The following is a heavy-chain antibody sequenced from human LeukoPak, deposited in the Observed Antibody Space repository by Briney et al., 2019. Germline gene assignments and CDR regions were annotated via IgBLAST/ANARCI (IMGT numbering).Heavy chain of an antibody. CDR3: ARDAWNYVGYFDY. CDR2: INWNGGST. CDR1: GFTFDDSV. V-gene: IGHV3-20*04. D-gene: IGHD1-7*01. J-gene: IGHJ4*02. Sequence: SGGSLRLSCAASGFTFDDSVMSWVRQAPGKGLEWVSGINWNGGSTGYADSVKGRFTISRDNAKNSLYLQMNSLRAEDTAVYYCARDAWNYVGYFDYWGQGTLVTVSS.